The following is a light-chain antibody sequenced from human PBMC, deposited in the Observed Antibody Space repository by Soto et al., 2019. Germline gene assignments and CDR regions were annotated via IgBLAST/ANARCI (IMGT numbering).Light chain of an antibody. CDR1: RSINTY. V-gene: IGKV1-39*01. CDR3: QQTYSTPRT. J-gene: IGKJ1*01. CDR2: SAS. Sequence: DIPMTQSPSSLSASVGDRVTITCRASRSINTYVNWYRQRPGKAPELLIYSASSLHFGVPSRFSGSGAETDFTFTINSLLPEDLAIYYCQQTYSTPRTFGQGTKVDIK.